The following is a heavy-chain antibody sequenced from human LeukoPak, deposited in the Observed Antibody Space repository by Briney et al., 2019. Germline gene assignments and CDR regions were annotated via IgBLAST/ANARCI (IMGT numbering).Heavy chain of an antibody. CDR2: IYYSGST. J-gene: IGHJ4*02. CDR1: GGSISSSSYY. V-gene: IGHV4-39*07. Sequence: SETLSLTCTVSGGSISSSSYYWGWIRQPPGKGLEWIGSIYYSGSTYYNPSLKSRVTISVDTSKNQFSLKLSSVTAADTAVYYCAREKLELQISWGQGTLVTVSS. D-gene: IGHD1-7*01. CDR3: AREKLELQIS.